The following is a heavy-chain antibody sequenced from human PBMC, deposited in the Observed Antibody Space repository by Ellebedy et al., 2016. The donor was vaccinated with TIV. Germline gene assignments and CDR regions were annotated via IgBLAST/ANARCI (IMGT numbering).Heavy chain of an antibody. D-gene: IGHD1-26*01. CDR3: AKDKGSYLYWYFDL. V-gene: IGHV3-9*01. CDR2: ISWNSGSI. CDR1: GFTFDDYA. J-gene: IGHJ2*01. Sequence: GGSLRLXXAASGFTFDDYAMHWVRQAPGKGLEWVSGISWNSGSIGYADSVKGRFTISRDNAKNSLYLQMNSLRAEDTALYYCAKDKGSYLYWYFDLWGRGTLVTVSS.